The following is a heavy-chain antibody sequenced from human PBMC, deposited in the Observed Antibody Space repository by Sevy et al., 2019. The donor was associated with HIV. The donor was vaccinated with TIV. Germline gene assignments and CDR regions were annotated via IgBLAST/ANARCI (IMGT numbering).Heavy chain of an antibody. J-gene: IGHJ4*02. V-gene: IGHV3-7*03. CDR3: ARRYFDL. Sequence: GGSLRLSCDASGFTCDMYWMQWVRQAPGKGLEWVANIRQDGNEINYAASVRGRLSIYRDNAKGSLYLQMNNLRVEDTATYYCARRYFDLWGQGTLVTVSS. CDR1: GFTCDMYW. CDR2: IRQDGNEI.